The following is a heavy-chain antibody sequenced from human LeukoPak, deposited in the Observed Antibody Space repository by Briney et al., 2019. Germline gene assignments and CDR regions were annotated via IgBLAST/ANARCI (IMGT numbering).Heavy chain of an antibody. Sequence: SETLSLTCSVSGDSISSGGYFWTWIRQHPGKGLEWIGYIYYTGSTYYNPSLQSRVTISVDTSKKQFTLKLSSVTAADTAVYYCARGVMVRGKYYYYAMDVWGQGTTVTVSS. CDR3: ARGVMVRGKYYYYAMDV. D-gene: IGHD3-10*01. J-gene: IGHJ6*02. CDR2: IYYTGST. CDR1: GDSISSGGYF. V-gene: IGHV4-31*03.